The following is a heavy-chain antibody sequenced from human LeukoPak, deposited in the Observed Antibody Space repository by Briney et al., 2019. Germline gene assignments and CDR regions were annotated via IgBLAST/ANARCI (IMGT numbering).Heavy chain of an antibody. V-gene: IGHV3-48*01. Sequence: PGGSLRLSCAASGFTFSGYSLNWVRQAPGKGLEWVSYITRNSETIYYADSVKGRFTISGDNAKKLLFLQMNSLRTEDTAVYYCATNGDYPFDSWGQGTLVTVSS. J-gene: IGHJ5*01. CDR2: ITRNSETI. CDR3: ATNGDYPFDS. D-gene: IGHD4-17*01. CDR1: GFTFSGYS.